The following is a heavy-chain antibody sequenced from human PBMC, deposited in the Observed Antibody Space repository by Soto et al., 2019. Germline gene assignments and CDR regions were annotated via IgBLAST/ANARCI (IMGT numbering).Heavy chain of an antibody. D-gene: IGHD2-2*01. CDR3: AREMGRSYCSSTSCYSLGWFDP. J-gene: IGHJ5*02. Sequence: QVQLVQSGAEVKKPGSSVKVSCKASGGTFSSYAISWVRQAPGQGLEWMGGIIPIFGTANYAQKFQGRVTITADESMSTAYMELSSLRSEDTAVYYCAREMGRSYCSSTSCYSLGWFDPWGQGTLVTVSS. V-gene: IGHV1-69*01. CDR2: IIPIFGTA. CDR1: GGTFSSYA.